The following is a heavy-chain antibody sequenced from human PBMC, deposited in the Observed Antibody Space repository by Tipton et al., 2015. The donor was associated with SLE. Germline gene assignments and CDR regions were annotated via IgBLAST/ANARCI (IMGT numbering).Heavy chain of an antibody. CDR3: ARGGRWGSVANFDN. D-gene: IGHD7-27*01. CDR1: SGSISSNQ. Sequence: TLSLTCTISSGSISSNQWSWIRQPPGKGLEWIGYIYYSGNINHNPSLESRITLSLDTSKNQFSLKLNSVPAADTAVYYCARGGRWGSVANFDNWGQGTLVTVSS. V-gene: IGHV4-59*01. CDR2: IYYSGNI. J-gene: IGHJ4*02.